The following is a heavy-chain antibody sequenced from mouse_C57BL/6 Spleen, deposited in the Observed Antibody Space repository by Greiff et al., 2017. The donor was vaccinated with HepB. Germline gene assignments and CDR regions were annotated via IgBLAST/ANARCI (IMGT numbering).Heavy chain of an antibody. V-gene: IGHV1-66*01. D-gene: IGHD1-1*01. J-gene: IGHJ3*01. CDR1: GYSFTSYY. Sequence: QVQLQQSGPELVKPGASVKISCKASGYSFTSYYIHWVKQRPGQGLECIGWIYPGSGNTKYNEKFKGKATLTADTSSSTAYMQLSSLTSEDSAVYYCARGGYGSSYEGFAYWGQGTLVTVSA. CDR2: IYPGSGNT. CDR3: ARGGYGSSYEGFAY.